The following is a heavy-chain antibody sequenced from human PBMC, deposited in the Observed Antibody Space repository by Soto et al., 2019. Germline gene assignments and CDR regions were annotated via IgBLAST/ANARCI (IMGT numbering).Heavy chain of an antibody. Sequence: SETLSLTCSFSGDSVTSHCLTWIRQSPEKGLEWIGYMHYTGFSHYNPSLKSRVTISVDTSKNQFSLKLSSVTAADTAVYYCARGRATGTTVWFDPWGQGTLVTVSS. CDR3: ARGRATGTTVWFDP. CDR1: GDSVTSHC. J-gene: IGHJ5*02. CDR2: MHYTGFS. V-gene: IGHV4-59*02. D-gene: IGHD1-7*01.